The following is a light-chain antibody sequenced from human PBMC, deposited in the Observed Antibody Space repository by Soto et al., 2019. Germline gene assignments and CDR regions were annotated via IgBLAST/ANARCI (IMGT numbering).Light chain of an antibody. V-gene: IGLV2-14*03. CDR1: SSDVGGYNY. CDR2: EVS. J-gene: IGLJ3*02. CDR3: TSFTSSSTWV. Sequence: QSVLTQPASVSGSPGQSITISCTGTSSDVGGYNYVSWFQQHPGKAPKLKIYEVSNRPSGVSNRFSGSKSGYTASLTISELQAEDEADYYCTSFTSSSTWVFGGGTKLT.